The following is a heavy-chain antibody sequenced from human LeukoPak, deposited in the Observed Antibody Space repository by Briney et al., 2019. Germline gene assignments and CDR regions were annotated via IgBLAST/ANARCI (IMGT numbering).Heavy chain of an antibody. Sequence: GGSLRLSCAASRFTFSSSGMHWVRQAPGKGLEWVAVISYDGSNKYYADSVKGRFTISRDNSKNTLFLQMNSLRAEVTAVYYCARDQGWLQFDYWGQGTLVTVSS. CDR1: RFTFSSSG. CDR3: ARDQGWLQFDY. V-gene: IGHV3-30*03. CDR2: ISYDGSNK. J-gene: IGHJ4*02. D-gene: IGHD5-24*01.